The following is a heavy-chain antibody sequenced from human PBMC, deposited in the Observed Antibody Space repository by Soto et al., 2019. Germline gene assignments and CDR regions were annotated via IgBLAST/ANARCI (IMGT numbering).Heavy chain of an antibody. V-gene: IGHV3-23*01. J-gene: IGHJ6*01. Sequence: PGGSLRLSCAASGFTLTTYAMTWVRQPPGKGLEWVSSMNGAGTSTSYADSVKGRFTTSRDNSKNTLYLEMNSLRAEDTAVYYCERGGADHYHSGMDVWGQGTTVTVS. CDR2: MNGAGTST. CDR3: ERGGADHYHSGMDV. CDR1: GFTLTTYA. D-gene: IGHD3-10*01.